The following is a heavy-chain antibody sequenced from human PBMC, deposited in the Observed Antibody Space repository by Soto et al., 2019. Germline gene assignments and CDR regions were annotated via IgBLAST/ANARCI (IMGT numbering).Heavy chain of an antibody. J-gene: IGHJ4*02. CDR1: GGSISSSSYY. CDR2: IYYSGST. V-gene: IGHV4-39*01. Sequence: PSETLSLTCTVSGGSISSSSYYWGWIRQPPGKGLEWIGSIYYSGSTYYNPSLKSRVTISVDTSKNQFSLRLSSVTAADTAVYYCARHSGYDIWIFDYWGQGTLVTVSS. D-gene: IGHD5-12*01. CDR3: ARHSGYDIWIFDY.